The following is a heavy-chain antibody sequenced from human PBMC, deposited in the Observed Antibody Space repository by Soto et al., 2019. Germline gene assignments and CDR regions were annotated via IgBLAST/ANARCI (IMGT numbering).Heavy chain of an antibody. CDR1: GLTFSSYA. CDR3: AKDPPFEDYYDSSGYPNWFDP. V-gene: IGHV3-23*01. CDR2: ISGSGGST. Sequence: GGSLRLSCAASGLTFSSYAMSWVRQAPGKGLEWVSAISGSGGSTYYADSVKGRFTISRDNSKNTLYLQMNSLRAEDTAVYYCAKDPPFEDYYDSSGYPNWFDPWGQGTLVTVSS. J-gene: IGHJ5*02. D-gene: IGHD3-22*01.